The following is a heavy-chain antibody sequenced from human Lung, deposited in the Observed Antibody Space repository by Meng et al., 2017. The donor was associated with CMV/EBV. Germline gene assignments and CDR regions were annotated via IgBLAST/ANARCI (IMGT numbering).Heavy chain of an antibody. Sequence: GGSLRLXCAASGFKFDSYAMSWVRQAPGKGLEWVAAIVGAGGKTHYADSVRGRFTISRDNFKNTLYLEMDSLRGEDTAVYYCAKDRRFGHDILTVLDYWGQGTXVTFVS. J-gene: IGHJ4*02. CDR1: GFKFDSYA. CDR2: IVGAGGKT. D-gene: IGHD3-9*01. CDR3: AKDRRFGHDILTVLDY. V-gene: IGHV3-23*01.